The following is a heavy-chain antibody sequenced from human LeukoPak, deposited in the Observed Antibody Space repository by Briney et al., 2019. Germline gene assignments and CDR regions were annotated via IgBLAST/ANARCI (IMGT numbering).Heavy chain of an antibody. D-gene: IGHD3-10*01. V-gene: IGHV1-69*06. Sequence: SVKVSCKASGGTFSSYAISWVRQAPGQGLEWMGGIIPIFGTANYAQKFQGRVTMTEDTSTDTAYMELSSLRSEDTAVYYCATTIYGSGSYYSWGQGTLVTVSS. CDR3: ATTIYGSGSYYS. CDR1: GGTFSSYA. J-gene: IGHJ4*02. CDR2: IIPIFGTA.